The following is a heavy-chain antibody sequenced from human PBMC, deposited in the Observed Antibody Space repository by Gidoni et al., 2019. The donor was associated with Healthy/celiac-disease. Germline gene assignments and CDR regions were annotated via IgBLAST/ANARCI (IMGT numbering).Heavy chain of an antibody. Sequence: QVQLVQSGAEVKKPGSSVKVSCKASGGTFSSYAIRWVRQAPGQGLEWMGGIIPIFGTANYAQKFQGRVTITADESTSTADMELSSLRSEDTAVYYCARGVRIAAAGVPDYYYYGMDVWGQGTTVTVSS. CDR1: GGTFSSYA. V-gene: IGHV1-69*01. D-gene: IGHD6-13*01. CDR2: IIPIFGTA. CDR3: ARGVRIAAAGVPDYYYYGMDV. J-gene: IGHJ6*02.